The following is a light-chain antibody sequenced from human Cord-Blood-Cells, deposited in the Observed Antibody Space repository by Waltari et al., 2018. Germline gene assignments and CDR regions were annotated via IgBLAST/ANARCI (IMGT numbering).Light chain of an antibody. CDR1: SSPVGAYNY. J-gene: IGLJ3*02. CDR2: DVS. Sequence: QSALTQPASVSGSPGQSITISCTCTSSPVGAYNYVSWYQQHPGKAPKLMIYDVSNRPSGVSNRFSGSKSGNTASLTISGRQAEDEADYYCSSYTSSSTRVFGGGTKLTVL. V-gene: IGLV2-14*03. CDR3: SSYTSSSTRV.